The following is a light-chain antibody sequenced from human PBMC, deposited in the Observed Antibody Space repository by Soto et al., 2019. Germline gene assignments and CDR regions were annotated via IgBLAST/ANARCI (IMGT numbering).Light chain of an antibody. CDR2: GNT. Sequence: VLTQTPSVSRPPGQRVTISCTGSSSHIGTGYDVHWYQQLPGRAPKLLNYGNTNRPSGVPDRFSGSKSGTSASLAITGLQAEDEADYYCLSFDSSLSVVFGGGTKLTVL. V-gene: IGLV1-40*01. CDR3: LSFDSSLSVV. J-gene: IGLJ2*01. CDR1: SSHIGTGYD.